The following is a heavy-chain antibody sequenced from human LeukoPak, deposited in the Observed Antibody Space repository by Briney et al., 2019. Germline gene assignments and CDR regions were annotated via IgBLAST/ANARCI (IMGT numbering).Heavy chain of an antibody. CDR2: INHSGST. J-gene: IGHJ5*02. Sequence: SETLSLTCAVYGGSFSGYYWSWIRQPPGKGLEWIGEINHSGSTNYNPSLKSRVTISVDTSKNQFSLKLSSVTAADTAVNYCARGLPLYWGSGWFDPWGQGTLVTVSS. D-gene: IGHD2-21*01. V-gene: IGHV4-34*01. CDR1: GGSFSGYY. CDR3: ARGLPLYWGSGWFDP.